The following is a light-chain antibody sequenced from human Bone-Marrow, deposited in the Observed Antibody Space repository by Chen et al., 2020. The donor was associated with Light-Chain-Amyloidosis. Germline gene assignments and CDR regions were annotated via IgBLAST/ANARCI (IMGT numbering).Light chain of an antibody. CDR2: AAS. Sequence: DIQMTQPPSTLSAFVGDRVTITCRASQSINSRLAWYQQKPVKAPELLIYAASTLASGVPSRFSGSGSGTEFTLTISSLQPDDFATYYCQQYNDYPVTFGLGTKLEIK. J-gene: IGKJ2*01. CDR1: QSINSR. CDR3: QQYNDYPVT. V-gene: IGKV1-5*03.